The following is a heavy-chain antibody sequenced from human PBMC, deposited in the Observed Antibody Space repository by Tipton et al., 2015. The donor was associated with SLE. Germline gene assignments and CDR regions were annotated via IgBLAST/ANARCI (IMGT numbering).Heavy chain of an antibody. J-gene: IGHJ3*02. D-gene: IGHD3-22*01. V-gene: IGHV4-30-2*01. CDR1: GGSVSSGGYS. CDR3: ARVLGYYYDSSGNDAFDI. Sequence: LRLSCTVSGGSVSSGGYSWSWIRQPPGKGLEWIGYIYHSGSTYYNPSLKSRVTISVDRSKNQFSLKLSSVTAADTAVYYCARVLGYYYDSSGNDAFDIWGQGTMVTVSS. CDR2: IYHSGST.